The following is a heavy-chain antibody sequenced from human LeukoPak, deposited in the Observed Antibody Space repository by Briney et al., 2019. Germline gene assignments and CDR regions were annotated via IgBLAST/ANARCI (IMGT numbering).Heavy chain of an antibody. Sequence: PGGSLRLSCAASGFTFSSYAMSWVRQTPGKGLEWVSVISDNGGSTYYADSVKGRFTISRDNSKNTLYLQMNSLRAEDTALYYCARRLQGLDYWGQGTLVTVSS. V-gene: IGHV3-23*01. D-gene: IGHD4-11*01. CDR1: GFTFSSYA. CDR2: ISDNGGST. CDR3: ARRLQGLDY. J-gene: IGHJ4*02.